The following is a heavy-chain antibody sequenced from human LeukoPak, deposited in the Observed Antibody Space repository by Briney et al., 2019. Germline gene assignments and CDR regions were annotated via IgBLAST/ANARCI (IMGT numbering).Heavy chain of an antibody. CDR3: AKDIGGTLSEASDI. CDR2: ISWNSGTT. J-gene: IGHJ3*02. CDR1: GFTFDDNA. D-gene: IGHD4-23*01. V-gene: IGHV3-9*01. Sequence: GGSLRLSCAASGFTFDDNAMHWVRQAPEKGLEWVSGISWNSGTTGYADSVKGRFTISRDNAKNSLHLQMNSLRDEDTALYYCAKDIGGTLSEASDIRGQGTMVTVSS.